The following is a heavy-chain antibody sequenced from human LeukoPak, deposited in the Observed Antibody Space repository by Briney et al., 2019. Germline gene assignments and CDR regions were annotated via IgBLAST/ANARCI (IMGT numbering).Heavy chain of an antibody. J-gene: IGHJ5*02. CDR3: ARNYSSGTYNWFDP. CDR2: IIPIFGTA. Sequence: SVKVSCKASGGTFSSYAISWVRQAPGQGLEWMGGIIPIFGTANYAQKFQGRVTITADESTSTAYMELSSLRSEDTAVYYCARNYSSGTYNWFDPWGQGTLVTVSS. D-gene: IGHD3-10*01. CDR1: GGTFSSYA. V-gene: IGHV1-69*13.